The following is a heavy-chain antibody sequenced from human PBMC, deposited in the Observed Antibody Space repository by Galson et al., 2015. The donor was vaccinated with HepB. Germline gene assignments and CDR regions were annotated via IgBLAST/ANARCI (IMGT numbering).Heavy chain of an antibody. CDR1: GFTFSSYG. CDR2: ISYDGSNK. D-gene: IGHD1-26*01. Sequence: SLRLSCAASGFTFSSYGMHWVRQAPGKGLEWVAVISYDGSNKYYADSVKGRFTISRDNSKNTLYLQMNSLRAEDTAVYYCAKSYSGTYYADYWGQGTLVTVSS. J-gene: IGHJ4*02. CDR3: AKSYSGTYYADY. V-gene: IGHV3-30*18.